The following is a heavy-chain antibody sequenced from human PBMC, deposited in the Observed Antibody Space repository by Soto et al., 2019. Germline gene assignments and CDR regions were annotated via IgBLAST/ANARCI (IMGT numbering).Heavy chain of an antibody. CDR2: IKQDGSEK. CDR1: GFTFSSYW. CDR3: ARDRYSYYDFWSGSLPYYYYGMDV. V-gene: IGHV3-7*01. D-gene: IGHD3-3*01. J-gene: IGHJ6*02. Sequence: GGSLRLSCAASGFTFSSYWMSWVRQAPGKGLEWVANIKQDGSEKYYVDSVKGRFTISRDNAKNSLCLQMNSLRAEDTAVYYCARDRYSYYDFWSGSLPYYYYGMDVWGQGTTVTVSS.